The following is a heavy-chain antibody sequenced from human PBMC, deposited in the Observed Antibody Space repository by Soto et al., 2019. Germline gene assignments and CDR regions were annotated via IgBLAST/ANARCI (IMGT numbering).Heavy chain of an antibody. CDR1: GGTFSSYA. CDR3: ARGYSSSWYSGYFDY. D-gene: IGHD6-13*01. CDR2: IIPIFGTA. J-gene: IGHJ4*02. Sequence: QVQLVQSGAEVKKPGSSVKVSCKASGGTFSSYAISWVRQAPGQGLEWMGGIIPIFGTANYAQKFQGRVTINADESTSTDYMELRSLRSEDTAVYYCARGYSSSWYSGYFDYWGQGTLVTVSS. V-gene: IGHV1-69*01.